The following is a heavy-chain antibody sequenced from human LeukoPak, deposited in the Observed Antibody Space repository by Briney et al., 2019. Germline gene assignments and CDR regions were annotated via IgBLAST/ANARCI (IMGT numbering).Heavy chain of an antibody. V-gene: IGHV1-8*01. J-gene: IGHJ6*03. D-gene: IGHD4-23*01. Sequence: ASVRVSCKASGYSFTSYDFHWVRQATGRGLEWMGWMNPYSGKTGFAQNFQGRVSMTSDNSINTAYMELASLTSEDTAIYYCAKGLGGGSNRNYMDVWGRGTTVTVSS. CDR3: AKGLGGGSNRNYMDV. CDR1: GYSFTSYD. CDR2: MNPYSGKT.